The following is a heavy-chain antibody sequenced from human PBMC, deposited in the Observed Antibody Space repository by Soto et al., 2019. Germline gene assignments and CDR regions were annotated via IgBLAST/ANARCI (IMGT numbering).Heavy chain of an antibody. J-gene: IGHJ3*02. D-gene: IGHD3-22*01. Sequence: PGGSLRLSCAASGFTVSSNYMSWVRQAPGKGLEWVSVIYSGGSTYYADSVKGRFTISRDNSKNTLYLQMNSLRAEDTALYYFARSQPRGYSSGYYPSGVFDIGGQGTMVTV. CDR1: GFTVSSNY. CDR2: IYSGGST. CDR3: ARSQPRGYSSGYYPSGVFDI. V-gene: IGHV3-53*01.